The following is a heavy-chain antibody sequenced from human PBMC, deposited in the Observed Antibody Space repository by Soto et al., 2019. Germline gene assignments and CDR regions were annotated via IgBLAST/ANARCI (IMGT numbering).Heavy chain of an antibody. Sequence: PGGSLRLSCAASGFTFSSYAMHWVRQAPGKGLEWVAVISYDGSNKYYADPVKGRFTISRDNSKNTLYLQMNSLRAEDTAVYYCAREAVDTAMDMGFDYWGQGTLVTVSS. J-gene: IGHJ4*02. CDR2: ISYDGSNK. CDR1: GFTFSSYA. V-gene: IGHV3-30-3*01. D-gene: IGHD5-18*01. CDR3: AREAVDTAMDMGFDY.